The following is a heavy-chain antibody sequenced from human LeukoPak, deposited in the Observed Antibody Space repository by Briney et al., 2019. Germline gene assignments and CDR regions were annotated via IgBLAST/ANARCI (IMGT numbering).Heavy chain of an antibody. D-gene: IGHD3-10*01. CDR3: ARGIIYLDY. CDR2: IYGDGTT. Sequence: PGGSLRLSCEASGFNVSSNYMTRVREAPGKGLEWVSLIYGDGTTDYADSVKGRFHISRHNSKNTLYLQMNSLRAEDTAVYYCARGIIYLDYWGQGTLVTVSS. J-gene: IGHJ4*02. V-gene: IGHV3-53*04. CDR1: GFNVSSNY.